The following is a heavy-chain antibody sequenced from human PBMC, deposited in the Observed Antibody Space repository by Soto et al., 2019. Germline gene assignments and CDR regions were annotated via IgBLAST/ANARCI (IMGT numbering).Heavy chain of an antibody. J-gene: IGHJ4*02. CDR1: GFSLSASGVG. CDR3: ARKHSGPCALDS. V-gene: IGHV2-5*02. D-gene: IGHD1-26*01. Sequence: QITLKESGPTLVKPTQTLTLTCTFSGFSLSASGVGVGWFRQPPGKALEWLAVIYWDDTKTYSPSLESRLTVTKDTSKSPVVLTMTNMDPVDTARYCCARKHSGPCALDSWGQGVLVTVSS. CDR2: IYWDDTK.